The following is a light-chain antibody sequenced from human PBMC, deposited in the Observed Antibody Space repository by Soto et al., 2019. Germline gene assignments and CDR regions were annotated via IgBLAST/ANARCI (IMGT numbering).Light chain of an antibody. Sequence: QSALTQPASVSGSPGESITISCTGTSSDVGGYNYVSWYQQYPGTAPKLIIYEVSNRHSGVSSRFSGSRSDNTASLTISGLRPEDEADYYCSSFAPSDTRVFGGGTKLTVL. CDR3: SSFAPSDTRV. CDR2: EVS. J-gene: IGLJ2*01. CDR1: SSDVGGYNY. V-gene: IGLV2-14*01.